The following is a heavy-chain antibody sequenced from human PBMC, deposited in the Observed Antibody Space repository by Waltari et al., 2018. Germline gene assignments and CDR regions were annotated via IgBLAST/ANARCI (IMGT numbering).Heavy chain of an antibody. V-gene: IGHV1-69*13. CDR3: ASRESSSSDWFDP. J-gene: IGHJ5*02. D-gene: IGHD6-6*01. Sequence: QVQLVQSGAGGRKPGSSVKVTCKTSVGTFGPYATSWVRQAPGQGLEWMGRSTPIFGTADYAQKFQGRVTIIADKSTSTAYMELSSRRPDDTAVYYCASRESSSSDWFDPWGQGTLITVSS. CDR2: STPIFGTA. CDR1: VGTFGPYA.